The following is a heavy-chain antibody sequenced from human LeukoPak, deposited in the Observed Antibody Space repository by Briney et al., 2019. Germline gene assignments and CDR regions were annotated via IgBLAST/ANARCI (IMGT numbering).Heavy chain of an antibody. J-gene: IGHJ6*02. CDR3: ARVGGSSWPYYYGMDV. CDR2: MNPNSGST. CDR1: GYTFTSYD. V-gene: IGHV1-8*01. Sequence: ASVKVSCKASGYTFTSYDINWVRQATGQGLEWMGWMNPNSGSTGYAQKFQGRVTMTTDTSTSTAYMELRSLRSDDTAVYYCARVGGSSWPYYYGMDVWGQGTTVTVSS. D-gene: IGHD6-13*01.